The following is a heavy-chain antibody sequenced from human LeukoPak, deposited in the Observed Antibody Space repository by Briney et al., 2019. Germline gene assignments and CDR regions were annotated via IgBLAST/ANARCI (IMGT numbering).Heavy chain of an antibody. D-gene: IGHD2-2*01. CDR3: ARTGGDCSTTGCYPYYFDY. Sequence: ASVKVSCKASGYTFIDYYMHWVRKAPGQGLEWMGWISGYNGNTQYAQKFQGRVTMTTDSSTSTADMELRSLRSDDRAVYYCARTGGDCSTTGCYPYYFDYWGQGILVTVSS. CDR1: GYTFIDYY. J-gene: IGHJ4*02. CDR2: ISGYNGNT. V-gene: IGHV1-18*04.